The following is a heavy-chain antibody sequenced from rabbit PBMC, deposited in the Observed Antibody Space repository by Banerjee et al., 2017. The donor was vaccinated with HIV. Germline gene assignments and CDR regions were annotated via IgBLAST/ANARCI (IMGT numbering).Heavy chain of an antibody. D-gene: IGHD6-1*01. CDR1: GFDFSNYW. CDR3: ARSYSYGGNGYVYARL. Sequence: PLKETGGGLVQPGGSLTLSCKASGFDFSNYWICWVRQAPGKGLEWIGYIDPIFGSTYYATWVDGRFTISSHNAQNTLYLQLNSLTAADTATYFCARSYSYGGNGYVYARLWGPGTLVTVS. V-gene: IGHV1S7*01. J-gene: IGHJ4*01. CDR2: IDPIFGST.